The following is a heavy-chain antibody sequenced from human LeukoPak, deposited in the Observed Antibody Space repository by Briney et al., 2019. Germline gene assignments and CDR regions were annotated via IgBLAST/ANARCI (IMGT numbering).Heavy chain of an antibody. Sequence: NASETLSLTCAGYGGSFSGYYWTWIRQSPGKGLEWIGEINHSGSTNYNPSLKSRVNISVDTSKNQFSLKLSSVPAADTAVYHCARGRTGYQLLPTKKNYAYYYMDVWGKGTTVTVSS. V-gene: IGHV4-34*01. CDR2: INHSGST. CDR3: ARGRTGYQLLPTKKNYAYYYMDV. J-gene: IGHJ6*03. CDR1: GGSFSGYY. D-gene: IGHD2-2*01.